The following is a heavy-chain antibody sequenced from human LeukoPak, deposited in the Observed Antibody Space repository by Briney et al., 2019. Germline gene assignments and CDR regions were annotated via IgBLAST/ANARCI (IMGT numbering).Heavy chain of an antibody. V-gene: IGHV3-23*01. CDR2: ISGSSGGT. J-gene: IGHJ4*02. Sequence: GGSLRLSCAVSVITLSNYGMSLVRQAPGKGLKWVAGISGSSGGTIYAASVKGRFTISRDNPKNTLYLQMNSLRAEETAVYFCAKRGIVIRAVIIVGFHKEAYYFDDWGQGAWSPSPQ. CDR3: AKRGIVIRAVIIVGFHKEAYYFDD. CDR1: VITLSNYG. D-gene: IGHD3-10*01.